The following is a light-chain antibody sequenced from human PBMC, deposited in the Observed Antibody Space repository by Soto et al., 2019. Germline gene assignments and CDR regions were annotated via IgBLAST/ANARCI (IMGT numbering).Light chain of an antibody. V-gene: IGLV1-51*01. CDR3: GTGDSCLGAGV. CDR1: SSNIGNNY. J-gene: IGLJ2*01. CDR2: DNN. Sequence: QSVLTQPPSVSAAPGQKVTISCSGSSSNIGNNYVSWYQQLPGTAPKLLIYDNNKRPSGIPDRFSGSKSGTSATLGITGLQTGDEADYYCGTGDSCLGAGVFCGGTKLTFL.